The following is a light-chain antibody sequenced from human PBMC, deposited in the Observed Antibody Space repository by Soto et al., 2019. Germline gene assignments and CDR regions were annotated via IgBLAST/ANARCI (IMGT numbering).Light chain of an antibody. V-gene: IGKV3-20*01. CDR3: QQYADLPYT. CDR2: GAS. J-gene: IGKJ2*01. CDR1: QTLTTRF. Sequence: EIVLTQSPGTLSLSPGERATLSCMASQTLTTRFLAWYQQKPGQAPRLLIYGASSRATGIPDRFSGSGSGTAYTLTISRLEPEDFAVYSCQQYADLPYTFGQGTTLEIK.